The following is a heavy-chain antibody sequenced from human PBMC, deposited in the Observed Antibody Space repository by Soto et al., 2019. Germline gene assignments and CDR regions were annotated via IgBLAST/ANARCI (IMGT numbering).Heavy chain of an antibody. CDR3: ARGADSESSRYYYTGY. V-gene: IGHV6-1*01. D-gene: IGHD3-22*01. J-gene: IGHJ4*02. Sequence: SQTISLTCGISGDSVSSNGAAWHWIRQSPSRGLEWLGRTYYRSKWYNDYAVSVKSRITINPDTSKNQFSLQLNSVTPEDTAVYYFARGADSESSRYYYTGYCGQRTRVTV. CDR2: TYYRSKWYN. CDR1: GDSVSSNGAA.